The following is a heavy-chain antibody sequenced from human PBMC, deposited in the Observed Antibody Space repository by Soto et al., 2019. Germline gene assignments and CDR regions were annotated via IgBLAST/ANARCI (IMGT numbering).Heavy chain of an antibody. CDR3: AREPAARPRRPYYFDY. CDR1: AGTFSSYA. V-gene: IGHV1-69*01. J-gene: IGHJ4*02. Sequence: QVQLVQSGAEVKKPGSSVNVSCKASAGTFSSYAISWVRQAPGQGLEWMGGIIPIFGTANDAQKFQGRVTITADESTSTADMELSSLRSEDTAVYYCAREPAARPRRPYYFDYWGQGTLVTVSS. CDR2: IIPIFGTA. D-gene: IGHD6-6*01.